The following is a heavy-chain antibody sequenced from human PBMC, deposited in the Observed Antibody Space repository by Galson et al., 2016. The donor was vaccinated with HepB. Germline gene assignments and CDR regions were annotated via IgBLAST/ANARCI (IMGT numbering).Heavy chain of an antibody. V-gene: IGHV1-46*01. J-gene: IGHJ4*02. D-gene: IGHD6-19*01. CDR1: GYTFTTYY. CDR2: ITPGGGST. CDR3: AREGYNSGWYN. Sequence: SVKVSCKASGYTFTTYYMHWVRQAPGQGLEWMGIITPGGGSTSYAQKFQGRITVTRDTSTSTVYMELSSLISEDTAVYYCAREGYNSGWYNWGQGTLVTVSS.